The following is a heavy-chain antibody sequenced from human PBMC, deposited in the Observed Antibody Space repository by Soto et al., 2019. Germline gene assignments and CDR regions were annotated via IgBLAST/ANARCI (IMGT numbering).Heavy chain of an antibody. CDR1: GGSISSGGYS. V-gene: IGHV4-30-2*01. Sequence: QLQLQESGSGLVKPSQTLSLTCAVSGGSISSGGYSWSWLGQPPGKGLELIGYIFHSGSTYYNPSLKSRFTTSVDGSKNHFALELSSVTAADTAVYYGAREGGSGSADWYFHVWGRGTLVTVSS. CDR2: IFHSGST. D-gene: IGHD1-26*01. CDR3: AREGGSGSADWYFHV. J-gene: IGHJ2*01.